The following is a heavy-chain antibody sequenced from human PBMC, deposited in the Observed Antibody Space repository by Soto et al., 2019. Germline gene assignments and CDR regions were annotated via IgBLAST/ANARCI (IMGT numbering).Heavy chain of an antibody. J-gene: IGHJ3*02. CDR1: GYTFTSYG. CDR3: ARDLPYLPETTYPNPFDI. CDR2: ISAYNGNT. V-gene: IGHV1-18*01. Sequence: GASVKVSCKASGYTFTSYGISWVRQAPGQGLEWMGWISAYNGNTNYAQKLQGRVTMTTDTSTSTAYMELRSLRSDDTAVYYCARDLPYLPETTYPNPFDIWAQGKVVPVSS. D-gene: IGHD1-7*01.